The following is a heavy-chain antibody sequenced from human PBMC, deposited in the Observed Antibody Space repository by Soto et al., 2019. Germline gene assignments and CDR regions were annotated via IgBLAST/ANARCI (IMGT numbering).Heavy chain of an antibody. D-gene: IGHD2-21*02. CDR1: GFTFNSLS. V-gene: IGHV3-30*04. Sequence: QVQLVESGGGMVQPGTSLRLSCAASGFTFNSLSLHWVRQRPDKGLEWVAVISHDGRVTFYADFVKGRFTVSRDNSKNTIYLQVNSRTAEDTAVYYCAREPYGDSQYFDYWGQGTLVTVSS. CDR2: ISHDGRVT. J-gene: IGHJ4*02. CDR3: AREPYGDSQYFDY.